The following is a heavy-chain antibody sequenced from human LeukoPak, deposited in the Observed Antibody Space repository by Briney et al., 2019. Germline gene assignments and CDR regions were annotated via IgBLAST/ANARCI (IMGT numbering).Heavy chain of an antibody. CDR3: AKSNCYDSSDWFDP. CDR1: GFTFSSYG. CDR2: IRYDGSNK. J-gene: IGHJ5*02. V-gene: IGHV3-30*02. D-gene: IGHD3-22*01. Sequence: GGSLRLSCAASGFTFSSYGMHWVRQAPGKGLEWVAFIRYDGSNKFYADSVKGRFTISRDNSKNTLYLQMNSLRAEDTAVYYCAKSNCYDSSDWFDPWGQGTLVTVSS.